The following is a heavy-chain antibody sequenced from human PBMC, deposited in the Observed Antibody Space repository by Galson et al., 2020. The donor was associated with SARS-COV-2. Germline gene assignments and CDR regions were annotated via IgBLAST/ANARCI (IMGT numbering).Heavy chain of an antibody. CDR1: GFTFSSYA. J-gene: IGHJ5*02. V-gene: IGHV3-23*01. CDR2: ISGSGGST. CDR3: AKDSGRAVAGTISHFDP. D-gene: IGHD6-19*01. Sequence: GESLKISCAASGFTFSSYAMSWVRQAPGKGLEWVSAISGSGGSTYYADSVKGRFTISRDNSKNTLYLQMNSLRAEDTAVYYCAKDSGRAVAGTISHFDPWGQGTLVTVSS.